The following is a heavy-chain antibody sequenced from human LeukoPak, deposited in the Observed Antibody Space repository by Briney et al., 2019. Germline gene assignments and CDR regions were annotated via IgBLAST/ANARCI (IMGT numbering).Heavy chain of an antibody. CDR3: ARARRYSSKIDY. CDR2: IWYDGSNK. Sequence: GGSLRLSSAASAFTFSSYCMHWVRQAPGKGLEWVAVIWYDGSNKYYADSVKGRFTISRDNSKNTLYLQMNSLRAEDTAVYYCARARRYSSKIDYWGQGTLVTVSS. CDR1: AFTFSSYC. V-gene: IGHV3-33*01. J-gene: IGHJ4*02. D-gene: IGHD6-19*01.